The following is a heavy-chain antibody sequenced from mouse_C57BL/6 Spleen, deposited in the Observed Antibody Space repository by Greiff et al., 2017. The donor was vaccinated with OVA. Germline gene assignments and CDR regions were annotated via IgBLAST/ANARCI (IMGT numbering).Heavy chain of an antibody. V-gene: IGHV1-5*01. D-gene: IGHD3-2*02. Sequence: EVQLQQSGTVLARPGASVKMSCKTSGYTFTSYWMHWVKQRPGQGLEWIGAIYPGNSDTSYNQKFKGKAKLTAVTSASTAYMELSSLTNEDSAVYYCTRPLTAQATLAWFAYWGQGTLVTVSA. J-gene: IGHJ3*01. CDR3: TRPLTAQATLAWFAY. CDR1: GYTFTSYW. CDR2: IYPGNSDT.